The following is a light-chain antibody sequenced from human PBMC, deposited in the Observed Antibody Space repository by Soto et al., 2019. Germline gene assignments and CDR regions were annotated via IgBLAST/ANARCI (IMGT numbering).Light chain of an antibody. Sequence: QSVLTQPPSASGTPGQRVTISCSGSSSNIATKSVNWYQQLPGTAPKLLIYSNSQRSSGHPDRFSGSKSGTSASLAIRGLQSEDEADYYCAAWDDSLNARYVFGTGTKVTVL. V-gene: IGLV1-44*01. J-gene: IGLJ1*01. CDR2: SNS. CDR3: AAWDDSLNARYV. CDR1: SSNIATKS.